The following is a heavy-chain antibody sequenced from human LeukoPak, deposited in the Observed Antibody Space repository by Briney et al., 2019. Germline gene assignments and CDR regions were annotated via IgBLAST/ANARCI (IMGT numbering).Heavy chain of an antibody. V-gene: IGHV4-34*01. J-gene: IGHJ4*02. D-gene: IGHD1-14*01. Sequence: SETLSLTCAVYGGSFSGYYWSWIRQPPGKGLEWIGEINHSGSSNYNPSLKSRVTISVDTSKNQFSLKLSSVTAADTAVYYCARGRTRGRLDYWGQGTLVTVSS. CDR1: GGSFSGYY. CDR2: INHSGSS. CDR3: ARGRTRGRLDY.